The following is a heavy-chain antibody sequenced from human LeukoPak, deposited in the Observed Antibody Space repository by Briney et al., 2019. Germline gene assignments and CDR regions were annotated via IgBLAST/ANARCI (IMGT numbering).Heavy chain of an antibody. CDR2: ITPIFGTA. Sequence: ASVKVSCKASGGTFSSYAISWVRQAPGQGLEWMGGITPIFGTANYAQKFQGRVTITADKSTSTAYMELSSLRSEDTAVYYCVWTTYYYDSSGEDAFDIWGQGTMVTVSS. CDR3: VWTTYYYDSSGEDAFDI. V-gene: IGHV1-69*06. CDR1: GGTFSSYA. D-gene: IGHD3-22*01. J-gene: IGHJ3*02.